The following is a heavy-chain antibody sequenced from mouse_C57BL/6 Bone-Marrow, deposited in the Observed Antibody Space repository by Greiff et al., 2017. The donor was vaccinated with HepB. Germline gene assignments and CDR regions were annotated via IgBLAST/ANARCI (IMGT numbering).Heavy chain of an antibody. CDR3: ASTHYFDY. CDR2: ISYDGSN. CDR1: GYSITSGYY. Sequence: EVKLMESGPGLVKPSQSLSLTCSVTGYSITSGYYWNWIRPFPGNQLEWIGFISYDGSNNYNPSLKNRISITRDTSKTQFFLTLNSLTTADTATYYCASTHYFDYWGQGTTLTVSS. J-gene: IGHJ2*01. V-gene: IGHV3-6*01.